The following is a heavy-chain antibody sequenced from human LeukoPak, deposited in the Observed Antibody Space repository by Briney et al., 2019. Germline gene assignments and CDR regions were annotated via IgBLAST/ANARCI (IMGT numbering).Heavy chain of an antibody. CDR1: GGSISSYY. CDR2: IYYSGST. V-gene: IGHV4-59*01. Sequence: SETLSLTCTVSGGSISSYYWSWIRQPPGKGLEWIGYIYYSGSTNYNPSLKSRVTISVDTSKNQFSLKLSSVTAADTAVYYCAGTGPYSGSYRFDYWGQGTLVTVSS. J-gene: IGHJ4*02. CDR3: AGTGPYSGSYRFDY. D-gene: IGHD1-26*01.